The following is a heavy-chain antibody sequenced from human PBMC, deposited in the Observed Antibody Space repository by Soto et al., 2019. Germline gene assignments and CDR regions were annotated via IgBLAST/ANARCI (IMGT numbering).Heavy chain of an antibody. J-gene: IGHJ4*02. CDR2: ISYDGSNK. V-gene: IGHV3-30*18. Sequence: GGSLRLSCAASGFTFSSYGMHWVRQAPGKGLEWVAVISYDGSNKYYADSVKGRFTISRDNSKNTLYLQMNSLRAEDTAVYHCAKDARILTGYWDYWGQGTLVTVSS. D-gene: IGHD3-9*01. CDR3: AKDARILTGYWDY. CDR1: GFTFSSYG.